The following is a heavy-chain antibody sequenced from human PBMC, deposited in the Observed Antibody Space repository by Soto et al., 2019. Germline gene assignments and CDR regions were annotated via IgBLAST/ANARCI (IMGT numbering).Heavy chain of an antibody. D-gene: IGHD3-22*01. CDR3: AKAVKVLFGGYYDSSGYYY. J-gene: IGHJ4*02. V-gene: IGHV3-23*01. CDR2: ISGSGGST. CDR1: GFTFISYA. Sequence: GGSLRLSCAASGFTFISYAMSWVRQAPGKGLEWVSAISGSGGSTYYADSVKGRFTISRDNSKNTLYLQMNSLRAEGTAVYYCAKAVKVLFGGYYDSSGYYYWGQGTLVTVSS.